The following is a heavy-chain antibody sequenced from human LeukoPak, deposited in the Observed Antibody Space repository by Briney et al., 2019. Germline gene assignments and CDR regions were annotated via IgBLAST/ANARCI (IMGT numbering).Heavy chain of an antibody. D-gene: IGHD6-19*01. CDR2: IYPGDSDT. J-gene: IGHJ4*02. CDR1: GYTFTTYW. V-gene: IGHV5-51*01. Sequence: GESLKISCKGSGYTFTTYWIGWVRQIPGKGLEWMGIIYPGDSDTRYSPSFQGQVTISADRSISTAYLQWSSLKASGTAIYYCARREAVAGTEDFLDYWGQGTLVTVSS. CDR3: ARREAVAGTEDFLDY.